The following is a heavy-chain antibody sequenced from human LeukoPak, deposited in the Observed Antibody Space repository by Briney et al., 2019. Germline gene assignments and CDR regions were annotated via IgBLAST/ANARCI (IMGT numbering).Heavy chain of an antibody. CDR1: GGSISSSSYY. Sequence: SETLSLTCTVSGGSISSSSYYWSWIRQPPGKGLEWIGEINHSGSTNYNPSLKSRVTISVDTSKNQFSLKLSSVTAADTAVYYCARGLYYDSSGYYYYYYMDVWGKGTTVTISS. V-gene: IGHV4-39*07. J-gene: IGHJ6*03. D-gene: IGHD3-22*01. CDR3: ARGLYYDSSGYYYYYYMDV. CDR2: INHSGST.